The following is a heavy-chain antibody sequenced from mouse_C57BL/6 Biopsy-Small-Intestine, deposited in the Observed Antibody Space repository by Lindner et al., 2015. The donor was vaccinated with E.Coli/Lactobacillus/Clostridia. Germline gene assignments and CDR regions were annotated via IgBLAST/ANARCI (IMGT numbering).Heavy chain of an antibody. CDR1: GYTFTSYG. D-gene: IGHD2-4*01. CDR2: IYIGNGYT. Sequence: VQLQESGAELVRPGSSVKMSCKASGYTFTSYGINWVKQRPGQGLEWIGYIYIGNGYTEYNEKFKDKATLTSDTSSSTAYMQLSSLTSEDSAIFFCARGREFDYDEGAYYAMDYWGQGTSVTVSS. CDR3: ARGREFDYDEGAYYAMDY. V-gene: IGHV1-58*01. J-gene: IGHJ4*01.